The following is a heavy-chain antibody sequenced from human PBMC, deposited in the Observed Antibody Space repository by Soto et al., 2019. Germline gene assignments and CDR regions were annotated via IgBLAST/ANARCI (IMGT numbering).Heavy chain of an antibody. J-gene: IGHJ5*01. V-gene: IGHV3-53*01. CDR1: GFNVSSNS. CDR3: ARHVWLES. CDR2: IHSDANT. Sequence: GGSLRLSCAASGFNVSSNSMIWVRQAPGKGLEWLSLIHSDANTKYADSVKGRFTISRDSFENTVYLQMNSLRAEDTAVYYCARHVWLESWGQGTLVTVSS.